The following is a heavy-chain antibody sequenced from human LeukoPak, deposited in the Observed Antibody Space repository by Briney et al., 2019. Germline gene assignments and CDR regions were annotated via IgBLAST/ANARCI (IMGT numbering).Heavy chain of an antibody. D-gene: IGHD1-1*01. V-gene: IGHV1-2*06. CDR2: INPNSGGT. J-gene: IGHJ4*02. CDR3: ATTYSTVFDY. CDR1: GYIFTGYY. Sequence: ASVKVSCKASGYIFTGYYMDWVRQAPGQGLEWVGRINPNSGGTNYAQKFQGRVTMTRDTSISTAYMELSSLMSDDTAVYYCATTYSTVFDYWGQGTLVTVSS.